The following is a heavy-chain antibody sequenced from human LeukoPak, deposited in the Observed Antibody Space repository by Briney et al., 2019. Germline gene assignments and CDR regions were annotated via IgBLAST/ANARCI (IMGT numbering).Heavy chain of an antibody. CDR2: IYPNGGST. D-gene: IGHD6-19*01. CDR3: TKDVVPDSGWDLDY. V-gene: IGHV3-23*01. J-gene: IGHJ4*02. CDR1: GFTFSTYS. Sequence: GGSLRLSYAPSGFTFSTYSMTWVRQGPGKGLEWVSSIYPNGGSTFYADSVKGRFTISRDNSKNTLYLQMSSLRTEDTAIYYCTKDVVPDSGWDLDYWGQGTLVTVSS.